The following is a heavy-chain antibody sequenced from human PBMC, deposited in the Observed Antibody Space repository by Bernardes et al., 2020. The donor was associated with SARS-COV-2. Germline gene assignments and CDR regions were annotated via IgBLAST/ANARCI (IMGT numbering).Heavy chain of an antibody. Sequence: GASLKISCKASGYSFTIYWIGWVRPMPGKGLEWMGSIWPGDSDTRYSPSFQGQVTISADESINTAYLQWSSLKASDSGIYYCARREGSAANLDVWGQGTTVNVSS. CDR1: GYSFTIYW. CDR2: IWPGDSDT. J-gene: IGHJ6*02. V-gene: IGHV5-51*01. CDR3: ARREGSAANLDV.